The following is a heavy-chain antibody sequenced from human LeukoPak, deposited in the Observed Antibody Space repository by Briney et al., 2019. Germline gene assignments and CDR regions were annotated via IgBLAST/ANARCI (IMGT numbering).Heavy chain of an antibody. J-gene: IGHJ4*02. D-gene: IGHD1-26*01. CDR3: ASSTSGGSYYPLFDY. CDR1: GYSFTSYW. CDR2: IYPGDSDP. V-gene: IGHV5-51*01. Sequence: ESLKISCKGSGYSFTSYWIGWVRQMPGKGLEWMGIIYPGDSDPRYSPSFQGQVTISADKSISTAYLQWSSLKASDTAMYYCASSTSGGSYYPLFDYWGQGTLVTVSS.